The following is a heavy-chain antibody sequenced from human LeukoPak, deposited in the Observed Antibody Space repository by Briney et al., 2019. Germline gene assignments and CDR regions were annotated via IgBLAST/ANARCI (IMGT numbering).Heavy chain of an antibody. CDR1: GFTFSSYA. D-gene: IGHD2-2*01. CDR3: AKGGEFGGRYQPLYNWFDP. CDR2: ISGSGGST. J-gene: IGHJ5*02. Sequence: GGSLRLSCAASGFTFSSYAMSWVRQAPGKGLEWVSAISGSGGSTYYADSVKGRFTISRDNSKNTLYLQMNSLRAEDTAVYYCAKGGEFGGRYQPLYNWFDPWGQGTLVTVSS. V-gene: IGHV3-23*01.